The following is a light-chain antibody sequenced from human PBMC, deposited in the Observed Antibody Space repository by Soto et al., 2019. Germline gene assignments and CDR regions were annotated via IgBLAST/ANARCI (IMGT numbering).Light chain of an antibody. J-gene: IGKJ5*01. CDR3: QEYYEGPIM. Sequence: EIVMTQSPATLSVSPGERSTLSCRASQSVSSALAWYQQKPGQAPRLIIYDSTDRATGIPARFSGSGSGPDFTLTISRLKPEDVPIYYCQEYYEGPIMFGEGTRLEIK. V-gene: IGKV3D-15*01. CDR1: QSVSSA. CDR2: DST.